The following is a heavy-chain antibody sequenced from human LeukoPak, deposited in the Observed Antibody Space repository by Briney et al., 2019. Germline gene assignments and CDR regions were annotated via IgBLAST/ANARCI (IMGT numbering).Heavy chain of an antibody. CDR1: GGTFSSYA. CDR2: IIPILGIA. J-gene: IGHJ4*02. CDR3: AXTEHSSSWYY. D-gene: IGHD6-13*01. V-gene: IGHV1-69*04. Sequence: SVKVSCKASGGTFSSYAISWVRQAPGQGLEWMGRIIPILGIANYAQKFQGRVTITADKSTSTAYMELSSLRSEDTAVYYCAXTEHSSSWYYWGQGTLVTVSS.